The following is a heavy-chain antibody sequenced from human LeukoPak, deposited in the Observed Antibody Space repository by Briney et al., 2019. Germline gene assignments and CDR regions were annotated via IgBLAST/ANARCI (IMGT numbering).Heavy chain of an antibody. CDR3: AKSYCTYDVCYIANFDY. CDR1: GFTFSSYA. Sequence: GGSLRLSCAASGFTFSSYAMSWVRQAPGKGLEWVSAISGSGGSTYYADSVKGRFTISRGNSKNTVYLQMNSLRAEDTAVYYCAKSYCTYDVCYIANFDYWGQGTLVTVSS. V-gene: IGHV3-23*01. CDR2: ISGSGGST. D-gene: IGHD2-8*01. J-gene: IGHJ4*02.